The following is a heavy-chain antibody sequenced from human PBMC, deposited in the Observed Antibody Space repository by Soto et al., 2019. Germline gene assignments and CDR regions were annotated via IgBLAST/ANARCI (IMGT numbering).Heavy chain of an antibody. Sequence: NPSETLSLTCTFSVGSISSGDYYCSWIRQHPGKGLEWIGCIYYSGTTYYNPSLQSRVTISVDTSANQLSLRLDSVTAADTAVYYCAREKSGGNPFEYWGQGTLVSVSS. CDR3: AREKSGGNPFEY. CDR1: VGSISSGDYY. J-gene: IGHJ4*02. V-gene: IGHV4-31*03. D-gene: IGHD2-15*01. CDR2: IYYSGTT.